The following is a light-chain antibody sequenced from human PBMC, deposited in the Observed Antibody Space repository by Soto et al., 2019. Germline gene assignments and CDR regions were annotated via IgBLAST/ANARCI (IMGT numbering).Light chain of an antibody. CDR3: QQYNNWLST. V-gene: IGKV3-15*01. CDR1: QSVSSN. Sequence: EIVMTQSPATLSVSPGERATLSCRASQSVSSNLAWYQQKPGQAPRLLIYGASTRATGIPARFSGSGSGTEFTLTISSLQSEDFAVYYCQQYNNWLSTFGGGTKMEIK. CDR2: GAS. J-gene: IGKJ4*01.